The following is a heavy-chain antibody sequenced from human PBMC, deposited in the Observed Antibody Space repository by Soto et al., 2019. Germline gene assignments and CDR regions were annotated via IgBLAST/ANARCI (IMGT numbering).Heavy chain of an antibody. Sequence: QVQLVESGGGVVQPGRSLRLSCAASGFTFSSYAMHWVRQAPGKGLEWVAVISYDGSNKYYADSVKGRFTISRDNSKNTLYLQMNSLRAEDTAVYYCAREEGGPQGDNYGMAVWGQGTTVTVSS. CDR2: ISYDGSNK. J-gene: IGHJ6*02. D-gene: IGHD1-26*01. CDR3: AREEGGPQGDNYGMAV. V-gene: IGHV3-30-3*01. CDR1: GFTFSSYA.